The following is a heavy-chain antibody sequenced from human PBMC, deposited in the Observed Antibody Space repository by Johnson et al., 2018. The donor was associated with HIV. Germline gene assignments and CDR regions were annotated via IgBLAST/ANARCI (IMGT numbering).Heavy chain of an antibody. CDR2: ISWNSGSI. CDR3: AREVGGYPGETVDDAFDI. CDR1: GFTFDDYA. D-gene: IGHD3-16*02. J-gene: IGHJ3*02. Sequence: VQLVESGGGLVQPGRSLRLSCAASGFTFDDYAMHWVRQAPGKGLEWVSGISWNSGSIGYADSVKGRFTISRDNAKNSLHLQVNILRAEDTAVYYCAREVGGYPGETVDDAFDIWGQGTMVTVSS. V-gene: IGHV3-9*01.